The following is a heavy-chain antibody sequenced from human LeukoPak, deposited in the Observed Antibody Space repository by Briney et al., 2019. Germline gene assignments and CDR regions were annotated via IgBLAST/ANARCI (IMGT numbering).Heavy chain of an antibody. Sequence: GGSLRLSCAASGFTFSNYAMSWVRQAPGKGLEWVSAISGSGGSTHYADSVKGRFTISRDNSKNTLYLQMNGLRAEDTALYYCAKDVYYYDSSGSHNWFDPWGQGTLVTVSS. J-gene: IGHJ5*02. CDR2: ISGSGGST. CDR3: AKDVYYYDSSGSHNWFDP. CDR1: GFTFSNYA. D-gene: IGHD3-22*01. V-gene: IGHV3-23*01.